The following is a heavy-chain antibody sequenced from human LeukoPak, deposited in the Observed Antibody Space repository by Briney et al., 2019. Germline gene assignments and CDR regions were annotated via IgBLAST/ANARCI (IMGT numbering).Heavy chain of an antibody. CDR1: GFTVSSNY. D-gene: IGHD3-3*01. V-gene: IGHV3-53*01. J-gene: IGHJ4*02. CDR2: IYSGGST. CDR3: ARGRGYDFWSGLYYFDY. Sequence: GGSLRLSCAASGFTVSSNYMSWVRQAPGKGLEWVSVIYSGGSTYYADSVKGRFTISRDNSKNTLYLQVNSLRAEDTAVYYCARGRGYDFWSGLYYFDYWGQGTLVTVSS.